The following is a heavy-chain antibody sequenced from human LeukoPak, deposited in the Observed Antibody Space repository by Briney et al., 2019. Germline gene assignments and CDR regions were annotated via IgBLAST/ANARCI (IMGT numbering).Heavy chain of an antibody. CDR3: VAMVKRGCFDY. J-gene: IGHJ4*02. CDR2: INSDGNST. D-gene: IGHD5-18*01. CDR1: GFTFNRYR. V-gene: IGHV3-74*01. Sequence: GGSLRLSCAASGFTFNRYRMHWVRQAPGKGLVWVSRINSDGNSTSYADSEKGRFTISRDNAKNTLYLQMNSLRAEDTAVYYCVAMVKRGCFDYWGQGTLVTVSS.